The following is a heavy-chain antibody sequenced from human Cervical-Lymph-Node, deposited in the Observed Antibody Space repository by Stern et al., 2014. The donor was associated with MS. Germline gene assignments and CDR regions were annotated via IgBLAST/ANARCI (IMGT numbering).Heavy chain of an antibody. J-gene: IGHJ4*02. CDR2: LFSGGST. D-gene: IGHD1-26*01. CDR1: GFTVSYNY. CDR3: ARSWEPPTLDY. Sequence: EVHLVESGGGLVQPGGSLRLSCAASGFTVSYNYMSWVRQAPGKGLEWVSVLFSGGSTYYADSVKGRFTISRDSSKNPLYLQMNSLRVEDTAVYYCARSWEPPTLDYWGQGTLVTVSS. V-gene: IGHV3-66*02.